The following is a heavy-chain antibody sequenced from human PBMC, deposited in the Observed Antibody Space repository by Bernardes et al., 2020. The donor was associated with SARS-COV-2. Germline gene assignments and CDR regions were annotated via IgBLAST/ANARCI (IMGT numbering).Heavy chain of an antibody. D-gene: IGHD3-3*01. J-gene: IGHJ4*02. CDR2: ISGLGGST. CDR3: AKETYYDFWSGRYYFDS. V-gene: IGHV3-23*01. Sequence: GGSLRLSCAASGFIFNNYAMSWVRQAPGKGLEWVSAISGLGGSTYYAASVKGRFTISRDDSQNTLYLQMNSLRAEDTALYYCAKETYYDFWSGRYYFDSWGQGALVTVSS. CDR1: GFIFNNYA.